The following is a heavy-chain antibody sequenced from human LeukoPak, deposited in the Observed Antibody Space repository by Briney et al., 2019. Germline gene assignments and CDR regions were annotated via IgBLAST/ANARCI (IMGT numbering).Heavy chain of an antibody. D-gene: IGHD4-23*01. CDR3: VRVGLTTVVPGLHAFDI. V-gene: IGHV3-74*01. Sequence: GGSLRLSCAASGFTFSSYSMNWVRRAPGKGLVWVSRINTDGSTTNYADSVKGRFTISRDNAKNTLDLQMNSLRADDTAMYYCVRVGLTTVVPGLHAFDIWGQGTIVSVSS. CDR2: INTDGSTT. CDR1: GFTFSSYS. J-gene: IGHJ3*02.